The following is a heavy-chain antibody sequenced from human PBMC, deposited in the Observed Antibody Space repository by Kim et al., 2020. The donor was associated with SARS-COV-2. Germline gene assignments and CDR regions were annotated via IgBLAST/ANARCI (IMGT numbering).Heavy chain of an antibody. D-gene: IGHD2-8*01. V-gene: IGHV3-72*01. Sequence: GGSLRLSCAASGFTFSDRYMDWVRRAPGKGLEWVGRSRTKANNYATEYAASVKGRFSISRDDSKNSLYLQMNSLKTEDTAVYYCAREALYCTSGRCSFD. CDR2: SRTKANNYAT. J-gene: IGHJ4*03. CDR1: GFTFSDRY. CDR3: AREALYCTSGRCSFD.